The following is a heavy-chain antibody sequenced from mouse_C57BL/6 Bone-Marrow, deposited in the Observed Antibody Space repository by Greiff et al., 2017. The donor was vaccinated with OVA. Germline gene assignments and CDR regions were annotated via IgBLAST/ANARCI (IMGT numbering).Heavy chain of an antibody. J-gene: IGHJ1*03. CDR3: ARCGLRPYWYFDV. V-gene: IGHV1-69*01. D-gene: IGHD1-1*01. CDR2: IDPSDSYT. Sequence: QVQLKQPGAELVMPGASVKLSCKASGYTFTSYWMHWVKQRPGQGLEWIGEIDPSDSYTNYNQKFKGKSTLTVDKSSSTAYMQLSSLTSEDSAVYYCARCGLRPYWYFDVWGTGTTVTVSS. CDR1: GYTFTSYW.